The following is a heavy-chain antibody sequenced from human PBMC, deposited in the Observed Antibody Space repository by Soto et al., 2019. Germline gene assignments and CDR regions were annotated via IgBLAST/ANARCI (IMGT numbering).Heavy chain of an antibody. CDR2: ISYSGST. J-gene: IGHJ5*02. CDR1: RGSINSHY. V-gene: IGHV4-59*11. CDR3: ARANRPITMTYLNWFDP. Sequence: PSETLSLTCTVSRGSINSHYWSWIRQSPGKGLEYIGYISYSGSTYYNPSLKSRVTISVDRSKNRFSLNLNSVTAADTAVYYCARANRPITMTYLNWFDPWGQGTLVTVSS. D-gene: IGHD3-22*01.